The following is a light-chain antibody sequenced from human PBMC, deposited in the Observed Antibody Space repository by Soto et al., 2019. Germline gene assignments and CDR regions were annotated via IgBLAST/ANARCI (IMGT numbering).Light chain of an antibody. J-gene: IGKJ2*01. CDR2: WAS. CDR1: QSVLYSSNNKNY. CDR3: QQYYSTPPYT. V-gene: IGKV4-1*01. Sequence: DIVMTQSPDSLAVSLGERATINCKSSQSVLYSSNNKNYLAWYQQKPGQPPKLLIYWASTRESGVPDRFSGSGYATDFTLTISSLQAEDVAVYYCQQYYSTPPYTFGQGTKLEIK.